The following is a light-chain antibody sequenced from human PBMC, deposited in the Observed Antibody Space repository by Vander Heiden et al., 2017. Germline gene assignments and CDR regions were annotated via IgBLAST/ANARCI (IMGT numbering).Light chain of an antibody. CDR3: QQYNTWT. CDR2: KAL. Sequence: DMQMTQSPSTRSASVGDRVTINCRARQKPGKAPKLLTYKALSLESGAKSRFRGSGAGTEFTLTSSSLQNDDFENYDRQQYNTWTFGQGTKVEIK. J-gene: IGKJ1*01. V-gene: IGKV1-5*03.